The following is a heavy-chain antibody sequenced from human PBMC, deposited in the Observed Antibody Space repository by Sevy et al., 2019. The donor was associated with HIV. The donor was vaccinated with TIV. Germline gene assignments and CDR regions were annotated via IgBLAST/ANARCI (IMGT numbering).Heavy chain of an antibody. CDR2: IRYDGSNK. J-gene: IGHJ6*02. D-gene: IGHD2-15*01. Sequence: GGSLRLSCAASGFTFSSYGMHWVCQAPGKGLEWVAFIRYDGSNKYYADSVKGRFTISRDNSKNTLYLQMNSLRAEDTAVYYCATSRYCSGGSCYGADYYYGMDVWGQGTTVTVSS. CDR3: ATSRYCSGGSCYGADYYYGMDV. V-gene: IGHV3-30*02. CDR1: GFTFSSYG.